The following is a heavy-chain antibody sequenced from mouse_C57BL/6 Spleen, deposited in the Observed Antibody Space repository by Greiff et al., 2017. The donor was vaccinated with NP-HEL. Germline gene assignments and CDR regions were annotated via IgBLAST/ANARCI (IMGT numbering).Heavy chain of an antibody. J-gene: IGHJ2*01. Sequence: QVQLKESGAELVKPGASVKISCKASGYAFSSYWMNWVKQRPGKGLEWIGQIYPGDGDTNYNGKFKGKATLTADKSSSTAYMQLSSLTSEDSAVYFCARGGGTAQAFDYWGQGTTLTVSS. CDR3: ARGGGTAQAFDY. CDR1: GYAFSSYW. V-gene: IGHV1-80*01. CDR2: IYPGDGDT. D-gene: IGHD3-2*02.